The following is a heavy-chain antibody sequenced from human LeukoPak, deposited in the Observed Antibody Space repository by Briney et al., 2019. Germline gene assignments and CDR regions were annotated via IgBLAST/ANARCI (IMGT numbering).Heavy chain of an antibody. Sequence: PSETLSLTCTVSGVFISGHYWSWIRQPPGNGLEWIGFIYYSGRTRYNPSLHSRVTISADTSKNHLSLKLTSVTAADTAVYYCARLLDNDSSGDPDTFDMWGQGIKVTVSS. CDR2: IYYSGRT. CDR1: GVFISGHY. J-gene: IGHJ3*02. CDR3: ARLLDNDSSGDPDTFDM. V-gene: IGHV4-59*11. D-gene: IGHD3-22*01.